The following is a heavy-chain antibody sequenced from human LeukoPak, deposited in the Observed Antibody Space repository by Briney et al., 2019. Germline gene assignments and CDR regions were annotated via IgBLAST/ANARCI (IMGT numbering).Heavy chain of an antibody. D-gene: IGHD3-10*01. Sequence: SETLSLTCAVSGGSISSSNWWSWVRQPPGKGLEWIGEIYHSGSTNYNPSLKSRVTISVGKSKNQFSLKLSSVTAADTAVYYCARGYGSGRGFDYWGQGTLVTVSS. J-gene: IGHJ4*02. CDR2: IYHSGST. CDR3: ARGYGSGRGFDY. CDR1: GGSISSSNW. V-gene: IGHV4-4*02.